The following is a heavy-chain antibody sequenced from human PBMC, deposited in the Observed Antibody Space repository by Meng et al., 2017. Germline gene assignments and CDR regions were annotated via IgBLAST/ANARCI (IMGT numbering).Heavy chain of an antibody. Sequence: LVRSGAGVTKAWSSVKVSCTASGFTFTSYAMHWVRQAPGQRLEWMGWINAGNGNTKYSQKFQGRVTITRDTSASTAYMELSSLRSEDTAVYYCARSHVLLWFGEDLDYWGQGTLVTVSS. V-gene: IGHV1-3*01. CDR2: INAGNGNT. D-gene: IGHD3-10*01. CDR1: GFTFTSYA. J-gene: IGHJ4*02. CDR3: ARSHVLLWFGEDLDY.